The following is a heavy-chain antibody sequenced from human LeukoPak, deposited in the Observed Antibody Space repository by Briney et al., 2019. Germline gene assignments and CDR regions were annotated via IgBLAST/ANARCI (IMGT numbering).Heavy chain of an antibody. Sequence: GASVKVSCKASGGTFSSYAISWVRQAPGQGLEWLGGIIPIFGTANYAQKFQGRVTITADTSTDTAYMELSSLRSEDTAVYYCATVHRITGTFLFDYWGQGTLVTVSS. CDR3: ATVHRITGTFLFDY. CDR1: GGTFSSYA. D-gene: IGHD1-20*01. CDR2: IIPIFGTA. J-gene: IGHJ4*02. V-gene: IGHV1-69*06.